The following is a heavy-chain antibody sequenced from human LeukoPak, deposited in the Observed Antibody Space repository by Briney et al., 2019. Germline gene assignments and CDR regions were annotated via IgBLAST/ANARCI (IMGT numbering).Heavy chain of an antibody. V-gene: IGHV1-2*02. D-gene: IGHD3-10*01. CDR3: ARENLNYYGSGSYLY. J-gene: IGHJ4*02. CDR1: GYPFSGYY. Sequence: ASVKVSFKASGYPFSGYYIHWVRQGPGQGLEWLGWINPETGATKYAQRFEGRVTLTRDTSVTTVHMELSGLRSDDSAVYYCARENLNYYGSGSYLYWGQGSQVTVSS. CDR2: INPETGAT.